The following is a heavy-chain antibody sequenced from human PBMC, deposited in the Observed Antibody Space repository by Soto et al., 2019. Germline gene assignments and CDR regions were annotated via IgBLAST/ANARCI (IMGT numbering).Heavy chain of an antibody. Sequence: QVQLQESGPGLVKPSQTLSLTCTVSGGSISSGGYYWTWIRQHPGKGLEWIGYNYYSGITYYNPSLNSRVNXSXXXSXXHFSLKLSSVTAADTAVYYCARGSSIAGLYYGMDVWGQGTTVTVSS. CDR3: ARGSSIAGLYYGMDV. D-gene: IGHD6-6*01. CDR1: GGSISSGGYY. J-gene: IGHJ6*02. CDR2: NYYSGIT. V-gene: IGHV4-31*03.